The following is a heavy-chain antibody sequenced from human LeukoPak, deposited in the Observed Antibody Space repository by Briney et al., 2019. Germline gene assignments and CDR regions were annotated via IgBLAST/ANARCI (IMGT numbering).Heavy chain of an antibody. CDR3: AKNLGVAGTNYFDY. CDR1: GFTFSSYA. V-gene: IGHV3-23*01. J-gene: IGHJ4*02. CDR2: ISGSGGST. Sequence: GGSLRLSCAASGFTFSSYAMSWVRQAPGKGLEWVAAISGSGGSTYYADSVKGRFTISRDNSKNTLYLQMNSLRAEDTAVYYCAKNLGVAGTNYFDYWGQGTLVTVSS. D-gene: IGHD6-19*01.